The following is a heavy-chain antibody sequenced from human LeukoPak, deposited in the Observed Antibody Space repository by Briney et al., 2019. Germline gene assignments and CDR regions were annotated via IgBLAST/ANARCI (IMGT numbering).Heavy chain of an antibody. CDR3: ARLDAAAGRYLQFFY. J-gene: IGHJ4*02. Sequence: SETLSLTCTVSGGSISNYYWSWIRQSPEKGVEWIGYIHDSGSTNYNPSLKSRVTISVDTSKNQFSLKLSSVTAADTAVYYCARLDAAAGRYLQFFYWGQGTLVTVSS. CDR2: IHDSGST. D-gene: IGHD5-24*01. CDR1: GGSISNYY. V-gene: IGHV4-59*08.